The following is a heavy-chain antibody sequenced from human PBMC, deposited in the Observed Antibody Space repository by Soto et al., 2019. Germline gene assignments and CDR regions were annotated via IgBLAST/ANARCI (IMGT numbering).Heavy chain of an antibody. CDR2: IYHGGSP. CDR3: ARDTAQGATTKVYYYGMDV. V-gene: IGHV4-38-2*02. CDR1: GYSISSGYY. Sequence: SETLSLTCAVSGYSISSGYYWGWIRQPPGKGLEWIGNIYHGGSPYYNPSLRSRVTISVDTSKNQFSLKLSSATAADTAVYYCARDTAQGATTKVYYYGMDVWGQGTTVTVSS. J-gene: IGHJ6*02. D-gene: IGHD1-26*01.